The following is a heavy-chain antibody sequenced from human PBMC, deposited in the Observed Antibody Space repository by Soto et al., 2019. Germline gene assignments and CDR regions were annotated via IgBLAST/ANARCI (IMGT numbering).Heavy chain of an antibody. Sequence: ASVKVSCKASGGTFSSYAISWARQAPGQGLEWIGEIIPIFGTANYAQKFQGRVTITADESTSTAYMELSSLRSEDTAVYYCARVDYYGSGSYYNGNYYYYGMDVWGQGTTVTVSS. CDR2: IIPIFGTA. CDR3: ARVDYYGSGSYYNGNYYYYGMDV. D-gene: IGHD3-10*01. V-gene: IGHV1-69*13. J-gene: IGHJ6*02. CDR1: GGTFSSYA.